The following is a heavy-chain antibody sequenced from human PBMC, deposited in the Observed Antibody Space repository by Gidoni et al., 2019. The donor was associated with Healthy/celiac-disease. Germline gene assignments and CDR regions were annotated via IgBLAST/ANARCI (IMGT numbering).Heavy chain of an antibody. CDR1: GVSISSYY. CDR3: ARDGQWLVGQQFDP. Sequence: QVQLQESVPGLVKPSATLSLTCTVSGVSISSYYWSWIRQPAGKGLEWIGRIYTSGITNYNPSLKSRVTMSVDTSKNQFSLKLSSVTAADTAVYYCARDGQWLVGQQFDPWGQGTLVTVSS. D-gene: IGHD6-19*01. J-gene: IGHJ5*02. V-gene: IGHV4-4*07. CDR2: IYTSGIT.